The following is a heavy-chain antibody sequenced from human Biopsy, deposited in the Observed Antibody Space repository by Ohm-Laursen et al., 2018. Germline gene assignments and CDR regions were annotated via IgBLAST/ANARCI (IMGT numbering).Heavy chain of an antibody. D-gene: IGHD2-21*01. Sequence: GSLRLSCTASGFTFSSYYMSWVRLAPGKGLEWVANINQDGSVKNYADSVKGRFTISRDNAENSVYLQMSSLRSEDTAVYYGARSLWPEDYWGQGTLVTVSS. CDR2: INQDGSVK. CDR1: GFTFSSYY. V-gene: IGHV3-7*01. CDR3: ARSLWPEDY. J-gene: IGHJ4*02.